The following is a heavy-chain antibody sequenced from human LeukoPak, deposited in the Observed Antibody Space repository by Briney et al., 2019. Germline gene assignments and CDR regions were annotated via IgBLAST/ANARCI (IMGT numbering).Heavy chain of an antibody. CDR2: INGNGDRT. J-gene: IGHJ4*02. CDR1: GFTFSTSA. D-gene: IGHD3-10*01. Sequence: GGSLRLSCTASGFTFSTSAMSWVRQPPGKGLEWVSAINGNGDRTYYADSVKGRVTISRDNSKNTLYLQMNSLRAEDTAVYYCAKWFAQGGSGRYIDYWGQGTLITVSS. V-gene: IGHV3-23*01. CDR3: AKWFAQGGSGRYIDY.